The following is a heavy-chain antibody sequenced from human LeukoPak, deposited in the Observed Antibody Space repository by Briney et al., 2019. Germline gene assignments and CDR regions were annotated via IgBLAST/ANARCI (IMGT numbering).Heavy chain of an antibody. CDR2: ISASGGST. CDR1: GFTFSSYA. J-gene: IGHJ4*02. CDR3: AKDRGNALGYLDS. D-gene: IGHD1-1*01. V-gene: IGHV3-23*01. Sequence: GGSLRLSCPASGFTFSSYAMNWVRQAPGKGLEWVSTISASGGSTNYVDSVRGRFTISRDNSKNTLYLQMSSLRAEDTAVYYCAKDRGNALGYLDSWGQGTLVTVSS.